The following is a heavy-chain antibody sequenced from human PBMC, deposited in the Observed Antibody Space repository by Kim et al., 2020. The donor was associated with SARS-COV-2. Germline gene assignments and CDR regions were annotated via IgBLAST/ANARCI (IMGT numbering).Heavy chain of an antibody. D-gene: IGHD3-9*01. J-gene: IGHJ6*02. CDR1: GFTFSSYG. Sequence: GGSLRLSCAASGFTFSSYGMHWVRQAPGKGLEWVAVIWYDGSNKYYADSVKGRFTISRDNSKNTLYLQMNSLRAEDTAVYYCARERRECYDILTGYYTSYYYYGMDVWGQGTTVTVSS. CDR3: ARERRECYDILTGYYTSYYYYGMDV. V-gene: IGHV3-33*01. CDR2: IWYDGSNK.